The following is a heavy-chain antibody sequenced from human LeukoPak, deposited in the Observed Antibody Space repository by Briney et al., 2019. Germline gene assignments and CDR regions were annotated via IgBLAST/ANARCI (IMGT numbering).Heavy chain of an antibody. V-gene: IGHV4-59*01. CDR3: ARDGGSYGAVDY. D-gene: IGHD4-17*01. CDR2: IYHSGST. Sequence: SETLSLTCTVSGGSISSYYWSWIRQPPGKGLEWIGYIYHSGSTNYNPSLKSRVTISVDTSKNQFSLKLSSVTAADTAVYYCARDGGSYGAVDYWGQGTLVTVSS. CDR1: GGSISSYY. J-gene: IGHJ4*02.